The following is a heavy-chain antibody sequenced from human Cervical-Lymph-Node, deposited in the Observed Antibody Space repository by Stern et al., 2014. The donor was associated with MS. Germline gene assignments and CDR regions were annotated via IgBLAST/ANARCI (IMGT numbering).Heavy chain of an antibody. Sequence: QVQLEQSGAEVKKPGASGKVSCKASGYTFTNYDLHWVRKAPGQRPEWMGWIHPGNGDSKYSQNFQDRVTITRDTSANTVYMELRSLRVEDTAMYYCARGYSTTYLDYCGQGTLVTVSS. CDR1: GYTFTNYD. V-gene: IGHV1-3*01. D-gene: IGHD6-13*01. CDR2: IHPGNGDS. CDR3: ARGYSTTYLDY. J-gene: IGHJ4*02.